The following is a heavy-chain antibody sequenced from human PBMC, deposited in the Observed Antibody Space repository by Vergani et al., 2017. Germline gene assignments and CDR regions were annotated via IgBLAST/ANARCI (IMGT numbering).Heavy chain of an antibody. J-gene: IGHJ3*02. V-gene: IGHV4-30-4*01. D-gene: IGHD2-2*01. CDR3: ARETCSSTSCLYLGVAFDI. Sequence: QVQLQESGPGLVKPPGTLSLTCAVSGDSISSGHYYWSWIRRPPGKGLEWIGHIYYSGSTYYKSSLKSRVTISVDTSNNQFSLKLSSVTAADTAVYYCARETCSSTSCLYLGVAFDIWGQGTMVTVSS. CDR2: IYYSGST. CDR1: GDSISSGHYY.